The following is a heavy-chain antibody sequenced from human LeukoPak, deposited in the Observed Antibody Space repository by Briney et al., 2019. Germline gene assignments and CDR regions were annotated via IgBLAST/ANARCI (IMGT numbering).Heavy chain of an antibody. CDR2: IIPIFGTA. V-gene: IGHV1-69*13. CDR1: GYTFTSYG. J-gene: IGHJ6*03. Sequence: ASVKVSCKASGYTFTSYGISWVRQAPGQGLEWMGGIIPIFGTANYAQKFQGRVTITADESTSTAYMELSSLRSEDTAVYYCASCDHTDYNYYYYYMDVWGKGTTVTVSS. D-gene: IGHD4-11*01. CDR3: ASCDHTDYNYYYYYMDV.